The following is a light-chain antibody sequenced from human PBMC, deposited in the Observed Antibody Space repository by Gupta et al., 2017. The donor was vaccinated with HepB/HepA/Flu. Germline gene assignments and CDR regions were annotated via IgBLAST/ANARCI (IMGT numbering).Light chain of an antibody. CDR3: MQALLLERS. CDR1: QSLLHSNGYNY. J-gene: IGKJ2*04. V-gene: IGKV2-28*01. CDR2: LGS. Sequence: DIVMTQSPLSLPVTPGEPASISCRSSQSLLHSNGYNYLDWYLQKPGQSPQLLIYLGSNRASGVPDRFSGSGSGTDFTLKISRVEAEDVGVYYCMQALLLERSFGQGTKLEIK.